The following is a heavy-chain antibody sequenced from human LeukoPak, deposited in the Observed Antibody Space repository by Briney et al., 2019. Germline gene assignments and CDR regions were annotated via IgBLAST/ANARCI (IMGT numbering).Heavy chain of an antibody. J-gene: IGHJ4*02. Sequence: SVKVSCKASGGTFTSYAISWVRQAPGQGLEWMGGIIPIFGTANYAQKFQGRVTITADESTSTAYMELSSLRSEDTAVYYCARDRERVGYSYGLFDYWGQGTLVTVSS. CDR3: ARDRERVGYSYGLFDY. V-gene: IGHV1-69*01. CDR1: GGTFTSYA. CDR2: IIPIFGTA. D-gene: IGHD5-18*01.